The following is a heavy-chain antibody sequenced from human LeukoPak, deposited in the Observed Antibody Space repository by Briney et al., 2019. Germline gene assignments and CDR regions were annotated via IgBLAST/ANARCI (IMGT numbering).Heavy chain of an antibody. CDR3: ARSEWLPVNDAFDI. CDR2: IYYSGST. CDR1: GGSISSYY. D-gene: IGHD5-12*01. V-gene: IGHV4-59*01. J-gene: IGHJ3*02. Sequence: SETLSLTCTVSGGSISSYYWSWIRQPPGKGLEWIGYIYYSGSTNYNPSLKSRVTISVDTSKNQFSLKLSSVTAADTAVYYCARSEWLPVNDAFDIWGQGTMVTVS.